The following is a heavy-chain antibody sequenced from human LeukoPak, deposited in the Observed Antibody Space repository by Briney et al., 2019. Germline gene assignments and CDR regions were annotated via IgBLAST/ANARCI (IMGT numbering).Heavy chain of an antibody. CDR3: AKDLFYFDYGGTDAFDI. Sequence: GGSLRLSCAASGFTFSSYGMHWVRQAPGKGLEWVAFIRYDGSNKYYADSVKGRFTISRDNSKNTPYLQMNSLRAEDTAVYYCAKDLFYFDYGGTDAFDIWGQGTMVTVSS. D-gene: IGHD4-23*01. J-gene: IGHJ3*02. CDR1: GFTFSSYG. CDR2: IRYDGSNK. V-gene: IGHV3-30*02.